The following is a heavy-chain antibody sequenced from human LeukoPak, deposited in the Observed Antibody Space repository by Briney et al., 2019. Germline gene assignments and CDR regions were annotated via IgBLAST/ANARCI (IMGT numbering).Heavy chain of an antibody. V-gene: IGHV3-23*01. CDR3: AKNGDRGAYCTGGTCYPYFYYYMDV. J-gene: IGHJ6*03. Sequence: PGGSLRLSCVASGFTFSTYGMSWVRQAPGKGLEWVSAISGSGGSTYYADSVKGRFTISRDNSKNTLYLQMNSLRAEDTAIYYCAKNGDRGAYCTGGTCYPYFYYYMDVWGKGTTVTI. D-gene: IGHD2-15*01. CDR2: ISGSGGST. CDR1: GFTFSTYG.